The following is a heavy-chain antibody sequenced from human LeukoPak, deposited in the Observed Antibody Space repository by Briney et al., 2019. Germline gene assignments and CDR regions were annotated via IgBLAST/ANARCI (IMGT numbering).Heavy chain of an antibody. CDR3: AGGIQPFYFDY. CDR1: GGSISSYY. J-gene: IGHJ4*02. Sequence: PSETLSRTCTVSGGSISSYYWSWIRQPLGKGLKWIGYIYYSGSTNYNPSLKSRVTISVDTSKNQFSLKLSSVTAADTAVYYCAGGIQPFYFDYWGQGTLVTVSS. D-gene: IGHD5-18*01. CDR2: IYYSGST. V-gene: IGHV4-59*01.